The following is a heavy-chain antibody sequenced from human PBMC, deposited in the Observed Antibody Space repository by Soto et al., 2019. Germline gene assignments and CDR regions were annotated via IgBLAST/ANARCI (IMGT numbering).Heavy chain of an antibody. V-gene: IGHV3-7*01. CDR2: IKQDGSEK. CDR3: ARDYSLDFWSGPQYYFDY. J-gene: IGHJ4*02. Sequence: GGSLRLSCAASGFTFSSYWMSWVRQAPGKGLEWVANIKQDGSEKYYVDSVKGRFTISRDNAKNSLYLQMNSLRAEDTAVYYCARDYSLDFWSGPQYYFDYWGQGTLVTVSS. D-gene: IGHD3-3*01. CDR1: GFTFSSYW.